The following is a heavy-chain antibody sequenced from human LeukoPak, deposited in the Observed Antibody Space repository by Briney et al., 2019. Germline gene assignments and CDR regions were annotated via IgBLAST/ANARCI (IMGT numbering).Heavy chain of an antibody. CDR2: IYYSRST. CDR3: ARGTLYSSSWYGFDY. J-gene: IGHJ4*02. V-gene: IGHV4-59*01. D-gene: IGHD6-13*01. CDR1: GGSISSYY. Sequence: SETLSLTCTVSGGSISSYYWSWIRQPPGKGLEWIGYIYYSRSTNYNPSLKSRVTISVDTSKNQFSLKLSSVTAADTAVYYCARGTLYSSSWYGFDYWGQGTLVTVSS.